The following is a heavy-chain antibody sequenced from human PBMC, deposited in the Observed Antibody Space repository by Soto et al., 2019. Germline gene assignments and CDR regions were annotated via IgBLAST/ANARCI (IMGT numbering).Heavy chain of an antibody. CDR2: INPNSGGT. V-gene: IGHV1-2*02. J-gene: IGHJ4*02. CDR3: ARDGDIVVVTAIRPFDY. D-gene: IGHD2-21*02. CDR1: GYTFTGYY. Sequence: ASVKVSCKASGYTFTGYYMPWVRQAPGQGLEWMGWINPNSGGTNYAQKFQGRVTMTRDTSISTAYMELSRLRSDDTAVYYCARDGDIVVVTAIRPFDYWGQGTLVTVSS.